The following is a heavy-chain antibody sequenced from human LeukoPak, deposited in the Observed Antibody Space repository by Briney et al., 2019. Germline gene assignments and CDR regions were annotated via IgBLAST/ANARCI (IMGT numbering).Heavy chain of an antibody. J-gene: IGHJ4*02. Sequence: SGGSLGLSCAASGFTFSTYWMSWVRQAPGKGLEWVANIKQDGNEKYYVDSVKGRFTISRDNAKNSLYLQMNSLRAEDTAVYYCARVSSYGSGSYYNPWIDYWGQGTLVTVSS. CDR2: IKQDGNEK. CDR1: GFTFSTYW. D-gene: IGHD3-10*01. V-gene: IGHV3-7*01. CDR3: ARVSSYGSGSYYNPWIDY.